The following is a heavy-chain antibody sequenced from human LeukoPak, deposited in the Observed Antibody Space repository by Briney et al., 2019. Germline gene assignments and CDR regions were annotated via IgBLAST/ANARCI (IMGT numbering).Heavy chain of an antibody. CDR1: GGTFSSYA. CDR3: ARDRWELPYYFDY. V-gene: IGHV1-69*05. CDR2: IIPIFGTA. Sequence: ASVKVSCKASGGTFSSYAISWVRQAPGQGLEWMGGIIPIFGTANYAQKFQGRITMTRDASTSTVYMELRSLRSEDTAVYYCARDRWELPYYFDYWGQGTLVIVSS. D-gene: IGHD1-26*01. J-gene: IGHJ4*02.